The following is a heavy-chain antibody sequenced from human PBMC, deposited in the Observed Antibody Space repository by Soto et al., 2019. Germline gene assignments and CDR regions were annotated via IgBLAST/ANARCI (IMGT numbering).Heavy chain of an antibody. V-gene: IGHV4-4*09. CDR1: GDSIGNSH. D-gene: IGHD1-1*01. CDR3: ARNQHTTLAAIEIQFDF. CDR2: TFSRGSA. J-gene: IGHJ4*02. Sequence: SETLSLTCTVSGDSIGNSHWSWIRQPPGKGLEWIGLTFSRGSATYNPSLKSRVTISVDTSKNQLYLKLTSVTAADTAVHLCARNQHTTLAAIEIQFDFWATGPLVTVSA.